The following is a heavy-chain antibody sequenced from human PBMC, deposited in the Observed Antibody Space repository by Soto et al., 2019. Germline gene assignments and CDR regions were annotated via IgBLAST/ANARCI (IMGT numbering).Heavy chain of an antibody. D-gene: IGHD6-13*01. CDR2: IIPIFGTA. CDR1: GGTFSSYA. J-gene: IGHJ6*02. V-gene: IGHV1-69*06. Sequence: SVKVSCKASGGTFSSYAISWVRQAPGQGLEWMGGIIPIFGTANYAQKFQGRVTITADKSTSTAYMELSSLRSEDTAVYYCARVSDLAPAGTLRYGMDVWGQGTTVTVSS. CDR3: ARVSDLAPAGTLRYGMDV.